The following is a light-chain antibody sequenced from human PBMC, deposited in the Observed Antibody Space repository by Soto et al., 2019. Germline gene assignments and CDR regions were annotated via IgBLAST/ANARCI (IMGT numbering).Light chain of an antibody. CDR3: QKYNRAPPT. J-gene: IGKJ2*01. Sequence: DIQMTQSPSSLSASVGDRVTITCRASQGISNYLAWYQQKPGKVPKLLIYAASTLQSGVPSRFSGSGSGTDFTLTISSLQPEDVETYYCQKYNRAPPTFGRGPSWRSN. CDR2: AAS. CDR1: QGISNY. V-gene: IGKV1-27*01.